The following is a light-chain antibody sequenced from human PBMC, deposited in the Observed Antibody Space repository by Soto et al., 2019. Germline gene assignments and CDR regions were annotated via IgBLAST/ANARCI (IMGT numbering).Light chain of an antibody. CDR2: DVS. Sequence: QSALTQPRSVSGSPGQSITISCTGTSSDVGGYNYVSWYRQHPGKAPKLMIYDVSKRPSGVPDRFSGSKSGNTACLTISGLKAEDEADYYCCSYAGSYTHYVFGTGTKVTVL. CDR1: SSDVGGYNY. CDR3: CSYAGSYTHYV. V-gene: IGLV2-11*01. J-gene: IGLJ1*01.